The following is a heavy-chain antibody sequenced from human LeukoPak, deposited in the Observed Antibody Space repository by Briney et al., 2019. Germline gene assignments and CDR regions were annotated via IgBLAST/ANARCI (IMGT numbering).Heavy chain of an antibody. J-gene: IGHJ5*02. D-gene: IGHD6-13*01. CDR1: GGSISSSSYY. CDR2: IYYSGST. Sequence: ASETLSLTCTVSGGSISSSSYYWGWIRQPPGKGLEWIGTIYYSGSTYYNPSLKSRLTISVDTSKNQFSLKLISVTAADTAVYYCARSSFRAAGKGFDPWGQGTLVTVSS. V-gene: IGHV4-39*01. CDR3: ARSSFRAAGKGFDP.